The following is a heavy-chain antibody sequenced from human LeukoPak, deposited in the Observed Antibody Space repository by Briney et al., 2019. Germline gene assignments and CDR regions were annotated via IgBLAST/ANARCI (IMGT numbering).Heavy chain of an antibody. Sequence: GRSLRLSCAASGFTFSSYGMHWVRQSPGKGLKWVGVVSYDGSDKYYADSVEGRFTISRDNSKNTLYLEMNSLRDEDTAVYYCARGPYYGSGTLNYWGQGTLVTVSS. J-gene: IGHJ4*02. CDR2: VSYDGSDK. D-gene: IGHD3-10*01. V-gene: IGHV3-30*12. CDR1: GFTFSSYG. CDR3: ARGPYYGSGTLNY.